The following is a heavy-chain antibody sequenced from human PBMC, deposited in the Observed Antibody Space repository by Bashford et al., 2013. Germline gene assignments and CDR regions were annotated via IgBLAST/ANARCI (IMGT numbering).Heavy chain of an antibody. V-gene: IGHV5-51*01. Sequence: GESLKISCNASGYIFSNYWIAWVRQMPGKGLEWMGIIYPGDSQTRYSPSFEGQVTISADKSINIAYLQWSSLKASDTAMYYCARHVLHCSDGVCYSYWFDAWGQGTLVTVSS. CDR2: IYPGDSQT. CDR1: GYIFSNYW. D-gene: IGHD2-15*01. J-gene: IGHJ5*02. CDR3: ARHVLHCSDGVCYSYWFDA.